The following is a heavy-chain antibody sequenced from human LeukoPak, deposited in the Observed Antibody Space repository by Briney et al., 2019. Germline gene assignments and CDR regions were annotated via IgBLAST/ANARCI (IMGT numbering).Heavy chain of an antibody. CDR2: IKSKTDGGTT. V-gene: IGHV3-15*01. D-gene: IGHD2-2*01. J-gene: IGHJ4*02. Sequence: GGSLRLSCAASGFIFSSYAMIWVRQAPGKGLEWVGRIKSKTDGGTTDYAAPVKGRFTISRDDSKNTLYLQMNSLKTEDTAVYYCTTPREYCSSTSCYEGSYFDYWGQGTLVTVSS. CDR3: TTPREYCSSTSCYEGSYFDY. CDR1: GFIFSSYA.